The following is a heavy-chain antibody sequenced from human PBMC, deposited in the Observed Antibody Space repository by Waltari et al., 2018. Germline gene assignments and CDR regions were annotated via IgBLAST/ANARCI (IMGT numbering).Heavy chain of an antibody. Sequence: EVQLVESGGGLVQPGGSLRLSCAASGFTFSSYALIWVRQAPGRGLEWVSSISGSDGRTNYADSAKGRFTISRDNVKNTLFLQMNSLRADDAAVYYCAKDLGGFSGSHWYFDLWGRGTLVTVSS. CDR1: GFTFSSYA. CDR2: ISGSDGRT. J-gene: IGHJ2*01. D-gene: IGHD5-12*01. CDR3: AKDLGGFSGSHWYFDL. V-gene: IGHV3-23*04.